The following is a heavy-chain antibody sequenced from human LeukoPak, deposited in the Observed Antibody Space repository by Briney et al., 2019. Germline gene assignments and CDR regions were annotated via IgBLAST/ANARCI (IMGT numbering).Heavy chain of an antibody. CDR3: ARDGVAFDY. V-gene: IGHV3-74*01. Sequence: PGGSLRLSCAASGFTLSSYWIHWVRQAPGKGLVWVSRINTDESSTSYADSVKGRFTISRDNAKNTLYLQMNSLRAEDTAIYYCARDGVAFDYWGQGTLVTVSS. J-gene: IGHJ4*02. CDR1: GFTLSSYW. CDR2: INTDESST.